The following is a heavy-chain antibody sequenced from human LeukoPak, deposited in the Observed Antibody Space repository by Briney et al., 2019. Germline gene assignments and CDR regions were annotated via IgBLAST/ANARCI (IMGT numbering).Heavy chain of an antibody. D-gene: IGHD4-17*01. J-gene: IGHJ4*02. CDR2: INPNSGGT. Sequence: ASVKVSCKASGYTFTGYYMHWVRQAPGQGLEWMGWINPNSGGTNYAQKFQGRVTMTRDTSISTAYMELSRLRSDDTAVYYCARDSYGDYYFDYWGQGTLVTVSS. CDR1: GYTFTGYY. V-gene: IGHV1-2*02. CDR3: ARDSYGDYYFDY.